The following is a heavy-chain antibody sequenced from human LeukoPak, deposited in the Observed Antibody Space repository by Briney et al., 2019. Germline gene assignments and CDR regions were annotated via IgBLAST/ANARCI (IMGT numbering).Heavy chain of an antibody. Sequence: SETLSLTCTVSSGSISNYYWSWIRQPPGKGLEWIGFSDYSGRTNYNPSLKRRVTISLDTSKDQIALKLSSVTAADTAVYYCARLNGGGWGQGTLVVVTS. D-gene: IGHD2-8*01. J-gene: IGHJ4*02. CDR1: SGSISNYY. CDR2: SDYSGRT. CDR3: ARLNGGG. V-gene: IGHV4-59*08.